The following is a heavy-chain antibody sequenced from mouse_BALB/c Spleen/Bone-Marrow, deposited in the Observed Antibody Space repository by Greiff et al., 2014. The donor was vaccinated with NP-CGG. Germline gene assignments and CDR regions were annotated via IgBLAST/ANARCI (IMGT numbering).Heavy chain of an antibody. CDR2: INSNGGST. J-gene: IGHJ2*01. CDR3: ARDYYGSSDY. Sequence: VQLKQSGGGLVQPGGSLKLSCAASGFTFSSYGMSWVRQTPDKRLELVATINSNGGSTYYPNSVKGRFTVTRDNAKNTLYLKMSSQKSEDTAMYYCARDYYGSSDYWGQGTTLTVSS. D-gene: IGHD1-1*01. CDR1: GFTFSSYG. V-gene: IGHV5-6-3*01.